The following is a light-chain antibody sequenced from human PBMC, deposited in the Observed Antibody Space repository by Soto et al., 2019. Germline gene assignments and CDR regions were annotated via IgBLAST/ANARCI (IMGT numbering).Light chain of an antibody. Sequence: EIVMTQSPATLSVSPGERATLSCRASQSVSSSYLAWYQQKPGQAPRLLIYGASSRATGIPDRFSGSGSGTDFTLTISRLEPEDFAVYYCQQYNNWPTFGGGTKVDI. J-gene: IGKJ4*01. V-gene: IGKV3-20*01. CDR2: GAS. CDR3: QQYNNWPT. CDR1: QSVSSSY.